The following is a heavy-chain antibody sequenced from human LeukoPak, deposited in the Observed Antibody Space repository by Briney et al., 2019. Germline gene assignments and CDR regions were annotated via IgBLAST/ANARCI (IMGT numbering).Heavy chain of an antibody. Sequence: SETLSLTCTVSGGSISSYYWSWIRQPPGKGLEWIGYIYYSGSTNYNPSLKSRVTISVDTSKNQFSLKLSSVTAADTAVYYCARQDSSGWYSDHDAFDIWGQGTMVTVSS. D-gene: IGHD6-19*01. CDR2: IYYSGST. V-gene: IGHV4-59*08. CDR3: ARQDSSGWYSDHDAFDI. CDR1: GGSISSYY. J-gene: IGHJ3*02.